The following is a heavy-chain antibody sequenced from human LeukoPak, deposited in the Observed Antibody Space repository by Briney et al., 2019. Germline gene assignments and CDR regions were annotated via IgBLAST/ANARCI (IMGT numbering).Heavy chain of an antibody. D-gene: IGHD4-17*01. V-gene: IGHV3-64*04. Sequence: GGSLRLSCSASGFTFSSYAMHWVRQAPGKGLEYVSAISSNGGSTYYADSVKGRFTISRDNSKNTLYLQMNSLRAEDTAVYYCARDLDGAVYYFDYWGQGTLVTVSS. CDR1: GFTFSSYA. CDR2: ISSNGGST. CDR3: ARDLDGAVYYFDY. J-gene: IGHJ4*02.